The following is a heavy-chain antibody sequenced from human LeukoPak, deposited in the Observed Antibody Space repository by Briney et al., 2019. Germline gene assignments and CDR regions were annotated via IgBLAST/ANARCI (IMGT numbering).Heavy chain of an antibody. D-gene: IGHD3-3*01. J-gene: IGHJ4*02. CDR2: INPNSGNT. CDR1: GYTFTGYY. Sequence: ASVKVSCKASGYTFTGYYMHWVRQAPEQGLEWMGRINPNSGNTGYAQKFQGRVTMTRNTSISTAYMELSSLRSEDTAVYYCATYDFWSGYHQFDYWGQGTLVTVSS. CDR3: ATYDFWSGYHQFDY. V-gene: IGHV1-8*02.